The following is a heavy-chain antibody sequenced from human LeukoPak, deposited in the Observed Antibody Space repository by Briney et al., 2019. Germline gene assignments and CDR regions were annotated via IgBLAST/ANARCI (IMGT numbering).Heavy chain of an antibody. CDR1: GFTFSDSA. J-gene: IGHJ5*02. V-gene: IGHV3-73*01. D-gene: IGHD2-8*01. CDR2: IRDKGYGHAN. Sequence: GGSLKLSCAASGFTFSDSAIHWVRQASGKGLEWVGRIRDKGYGHANAYAASVKGRFTLSRDDSKNTAYLQMNSLKTEDTALYYCTTPNEGNWFDPWGQGTLVTVSS. CDR3: TTPNEGNWFDP.